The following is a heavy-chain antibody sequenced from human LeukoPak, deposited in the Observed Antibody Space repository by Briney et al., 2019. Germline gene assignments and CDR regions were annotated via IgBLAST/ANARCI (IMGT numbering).Heavy chain of an antibody. CDR2: IYYSGST. D-gene: IGHD3-3*01. CDR3: ARSHYDFWSGYPEYFQH. Sequence: TSETLSLTCTVSGGSIGIYYWSWIRQPPGKGLEWIGYIYYSGSTNYNPSLKSRVTISVDTSKSQFSLKLSSVTAADTAVYYCARSHYDFWSGYPEYFQHWGQGTLVTVSS. J-gene: IGHJ1*01. V-gene: IGHV4-59*01. CDR1: GGSIGIYY.